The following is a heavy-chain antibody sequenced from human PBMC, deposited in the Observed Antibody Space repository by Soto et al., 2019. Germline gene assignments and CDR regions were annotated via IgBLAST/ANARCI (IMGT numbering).Heavy chain of an antibody. CDR3: ARDNGMAGSFDP. CDR2: ISGSGGST. J-gene: IGHJ5*02. D-gene: IGHD1-20*01. V-gene: IGHV3-23*01. Sequence: EVQLLESGGGLVLPGGSLRLSCAASGFTFSSYAMSWVRQAPGKGLEWVSAISGSGGSTYYADSVKGRFTISRDNSKNALYLQMNSLRDEDTAVYYCARDNGMAGSFDPWGPGTLVTVSS. CDR1: GFTFSSYA.